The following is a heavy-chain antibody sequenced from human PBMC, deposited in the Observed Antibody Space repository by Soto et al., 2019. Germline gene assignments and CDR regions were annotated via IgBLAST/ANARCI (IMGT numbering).Heavy chain of an antibody. V-gene: IGHV1-69*01. CDR2: IIPIFGTA. D-gene: IGHD6-13*01. J-gene: IGHJ6*02. Sequence: QVQLVQSGAEVKKPGSSVKVSCKASGGTFSSYAISWVRQAPGQGLEWMGGIIPIFGTANYAQKFQGRITITADESTSTASMELSSLRCEDTAVYYCARAPYSSSWYCYYGMDVWGQGTTVTVSS. CDR3: ARAPYSSSWYCYYGMDV. CDR1: GGTFSSYA.